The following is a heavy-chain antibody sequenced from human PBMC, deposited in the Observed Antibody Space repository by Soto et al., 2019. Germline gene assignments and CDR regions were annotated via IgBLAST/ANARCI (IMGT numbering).Heavy chain of an antibody. J-gene: IGHJ4*02. Sequence: PGGSLRLSCAASGFTFSSYGMHWVRQAPGKGLEWVAVISYDGSNKYYADSVKGRFTISRDNSKNTLYLQMNSLRAEDTAVYYCAKPGVVVAATPGKPESYFDYWGQGTLVTVSS. D-gene: IGHD2-15*01. CDR2: ISYDGSNK. CDR1: GFTFSSYG. V-gene: IGHV3-30*18. CDR3: AKPGVVVAATPGKPESYFDY.